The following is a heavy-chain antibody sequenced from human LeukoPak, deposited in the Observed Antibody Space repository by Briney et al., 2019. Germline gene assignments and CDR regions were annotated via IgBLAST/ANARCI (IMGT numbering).Heavy chain of an antibody. CDR3: ARDLGCSSISCSALVADY. CDR2: IWYDGTKE. CDR1: GFSFGTYG. Sequence: GRSLRLSCAASGFSFGTYGMHWVRQAPGKGLEWVAIIWYDGTKEYYADSVKGRFTISRDNPKNTLYLQMNSLRAEDTAVYYCARDLGCSSISCSALVADYWGQGTLVTVSS. V-gene: IGHV3-33*01. D-gene: IGHD2-2*01. J-gene: IGHJ4*02.